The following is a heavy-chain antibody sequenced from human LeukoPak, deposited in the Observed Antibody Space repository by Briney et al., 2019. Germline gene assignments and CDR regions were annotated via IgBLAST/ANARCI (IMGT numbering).Heavy chain of an antibody. D-gene: IGHD1-1*01. V-gene: IGHV1-69*01. CDR1: GGTFSSYA. CDR3: ARIQVFTTGTTGRSDY. CDR2: IIPIFGTA. J-gene: IGHJ4*02. Sequence: SVKVSCKASGGTFSSYAISWVRQDPGQGLEWMGGIIPIFGTANYAQKFQGRVTITADESTSTAYMELSSLRSEDTAVYYCARIQVFTTGTTGRSDYWGQGTLVTVSS.